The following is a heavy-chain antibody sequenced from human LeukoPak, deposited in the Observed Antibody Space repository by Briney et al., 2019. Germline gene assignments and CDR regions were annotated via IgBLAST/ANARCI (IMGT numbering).Heavy chain of an antibody. V-gene: IGHV1-69*13. Sequence: ASVKVSCKASGGTFSSYAISWVRQAPGQGLEWMGGIIPIFGTANYAQKFQGRVTITADESTSTAYMELSSLRSEDTAVYYCARVGVAGTPYWYFDLWGRGTLVTVSS. CDR1: GGTFSSYA. D-gene: IGHD6-19*01. CDR3: ARVGVAGTPYWYFDL. CDR2: IIPIFGTA. J-gene: IGHJ2*01.